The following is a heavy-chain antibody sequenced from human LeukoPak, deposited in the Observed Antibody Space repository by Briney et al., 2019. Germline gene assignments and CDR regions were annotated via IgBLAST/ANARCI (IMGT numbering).Heavy chain of an antibody. D-gene: IGHD2-15*01. CDR1: GFRFTGFR. J-gene: IGHJ4*02. V-gene: IGHV3-7*01. CDR3: AREVDRSFGY. Sequence: GGSLRLSCAAPGFRFTGFRMSWVRQAPGKGPEWVANINQESTETYYVDSVRGRFTISRDNAKNSLSLQMNSLRVEDTAVYYCAREVDRSFGYWGQGNLVTVSS. CDR2: INQESTET.